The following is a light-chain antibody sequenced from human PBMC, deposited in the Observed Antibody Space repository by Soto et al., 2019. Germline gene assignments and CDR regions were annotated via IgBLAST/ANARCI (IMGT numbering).Light chain of an antibody. Sequence: DIQMTQSPSTLSASVGDRVTITCRASQSISSWLAWYQQKPGKATKLLIYDASSLESGVPSRFSGSGSGTEFTLTISSLQPDDFATYYCQQYNSYILTFGGGTKVEIK. CDR2: DAS. V-gene: IGKV1-5*01. J-gene: IGKJ4*01. CDR3: QQYNSYILT. CDR1: QSISSW.